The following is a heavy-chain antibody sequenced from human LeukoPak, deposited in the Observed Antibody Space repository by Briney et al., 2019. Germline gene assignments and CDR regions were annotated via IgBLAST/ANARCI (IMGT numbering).Heavy chain of an antibody. J-gene: IGHJ4*02. CDR3: AKELRVEDAVLITVDY. D-gene: IGHD3-16*01. Sequence: GGSLRLSCAASGFTFSNYAMSWVRQAPGKGLEWVSAISGRGGRTYYADSVEGRLTISRDNSKNTLYLQMNSLRAEDPAVYYCAKELRVEDAVLITVDYWGQGTLVTVSS. CDR2: ISGRGGRT. V-gene: IGHV3-23*01. CDR1: GFTFSNYA.